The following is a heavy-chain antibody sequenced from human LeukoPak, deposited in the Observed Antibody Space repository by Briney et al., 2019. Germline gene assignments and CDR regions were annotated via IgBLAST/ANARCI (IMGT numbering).Heavy chain of an antibody. CDR1: GFTVSHNF. CDR3: AKDRRAIVVVITGPPDY. J-gene: IGHJ4*02. Sequence: PGGSLRLSCAASGFTVSHNFMSWVRQAPGKGLEWVSVIYSGGYTNYPDSVKGRFTISRDNSKNTLYLQMNSLRAEDTAVYYCAKDRRAIVVVITGPPDYWGQGTLVTVSS. CDR2: IYSGGYT. V-gene: IGHV3-66*01. D-gene: IGHD3-22*01.